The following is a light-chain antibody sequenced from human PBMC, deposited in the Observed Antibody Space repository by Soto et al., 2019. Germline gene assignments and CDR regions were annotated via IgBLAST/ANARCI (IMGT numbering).Light chain of an antibody. V-gene: IGLV2-14*03. CDR1: SSDVGGYNY. CDR2: DVR. CDR3: SSYSGITTFAV. J-gene: IGLJ7*02. Sequence: QSALTQPASVTGSPGQSITISCTGSSSDVGGYNYVSWYQQHPGKAPKLIISDVRYRPSGVSHRFSGSKSGNTASLTISGLQAEDEADYYCSSYSGITTFAVFGGGTQLTA.